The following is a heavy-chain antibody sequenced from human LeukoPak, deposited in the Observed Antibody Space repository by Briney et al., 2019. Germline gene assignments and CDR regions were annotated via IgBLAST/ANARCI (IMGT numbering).Heavy chain of an antibody. CDR2: INPSGGST. D-gene: IGHD6-19*01. CDR3: ARDHPDSSGWYVGYNWFDP. CDR1: GYTFTSYY. J-gene: IGHJ5*02. V-gene: IGHV1-46*01. Sequence: ASVKVSRKASGYTFTSYYMHWVRQAPGQGLEWMGIINPSGGSTSYAQKFQGRVTMTRDTSTSTVYMELSSLRSEDTAVYYCARDHPDSSGWYVGYNWFDPWGQGTLVTVSS.